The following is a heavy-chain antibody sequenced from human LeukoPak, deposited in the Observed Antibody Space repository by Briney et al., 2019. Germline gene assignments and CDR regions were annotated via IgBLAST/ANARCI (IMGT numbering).Heavy chain of an antibody. CDR2: IIPILGIA. V-gene: IGHV1-69*04. J-gene: IGHJ4*02. Sequence: SVKVSCKASGGTFSSYAISWVRQAPGQGLEWMGRIIPILGIADYAQKFQGRVTITADKSTSTAYMELRSLRSEDTAVYYCARGPTSESGRSTHMFDYWGQGTLVTVSS. CDR1: GGTFSSYA. D-gene: IGHD2-21*01. CDR3: ARGPTSESGRSTHMFDY.